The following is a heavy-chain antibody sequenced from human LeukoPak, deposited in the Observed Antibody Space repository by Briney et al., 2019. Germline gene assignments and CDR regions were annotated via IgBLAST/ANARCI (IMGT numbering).Heavy chain of an antibody. Sequence: ASVKVSCKASGGTFISYAISWVRQAPGQGLEWMGRIIPIFGIANYAHKFQGRVTITADKSTSTAYMDLSSLRSDDTAVYYCARVSDVDTAMFYYYYGMDVWGQGTTVTVSS. D-gene: IGHD5-18*01. CDR1: GGTFISYA. J-gene: IGHJ6*02. CDR2: IIPIFGIA. CDR3: ARVSDVDTAMFYYYYGMDV. V-gene: IGHV1-69*04.